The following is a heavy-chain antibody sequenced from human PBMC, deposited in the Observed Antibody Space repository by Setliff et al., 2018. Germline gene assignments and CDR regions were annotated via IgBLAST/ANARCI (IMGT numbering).Heavy chain of an antibody. CDR1: GGSISSSSYY. J-gene: IGHJ5*02. Sequence: SETLSLTCTVSGGSISSSSYYWGWIRQPPGKGLEWIGTIYYTGNTYYNPSLKSRVTISVDTSKNQFSLNLSSVTAADTASYYCARDPNGDYVGAFDPWGQGILVTVSS. CDR2: IYYTGNT. CDR3: ARDPNGDYVGAFDP. V-gene: IGHV4-39*07. D-gene: IGHD4-17*01.